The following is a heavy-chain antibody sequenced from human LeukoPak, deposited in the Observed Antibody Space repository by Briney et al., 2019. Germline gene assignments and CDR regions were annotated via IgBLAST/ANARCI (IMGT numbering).Heavy chain of an antibody. CDR3: AWLEMATIAIDY. D-gene: IGHD5-24*01. CDR1: GGSISSSSYY. CDR2: IYYSGST. J-gene: IGHJ4*02. Sequence: PSETLSLTCTVSGGSISSSSYYWGWIRQPPGKGLEWIGSIYYSGSTYYNPSLKSRVTISVDTSKNQFSLKLSSVTAADTAVYYCAWLEMATIAIDYWGQGTLVTVSS. V-gene: IGHV4-39*01.